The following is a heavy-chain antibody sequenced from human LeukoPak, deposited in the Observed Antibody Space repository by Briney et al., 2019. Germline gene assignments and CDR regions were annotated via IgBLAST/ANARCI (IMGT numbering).Heavy chain of an antibody. V-gene: IGHV4-4*02. CDR3: ARDKVHIAVAGTYYYGMDV. Sequence: KSSETLSLTCAVSGGPISSSNWWSWVRQPPGKGLEWSGEIYHSGSTNYNPSLKSRVTISVDKSKNQFSLKLSSVTAADTAVYYCARDKVHIAVAGTYYYGMDVWGKGTTVTVSS. J-gene: IGHJ6*04. CDR1: GGPISSSNW. D-gene: IGHD6-19*01. CDR2: IYHSGST.